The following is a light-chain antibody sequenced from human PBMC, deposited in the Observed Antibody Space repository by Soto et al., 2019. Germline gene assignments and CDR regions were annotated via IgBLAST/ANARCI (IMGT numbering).Light chain of an antibody. CDR1: QSLVYRDGNTH. CDR2: KVA. Sequence: DVVMPQSPLSLPVTLGQPASISCSSSQSLVYRDGNTHLSWFHQSQGQSPRLLIYKVANRDSRVPDRYTGIAAGGYLTLQIIRVEPEDFGHHYAVQGTHWYAVTIGQGTKVDI. J-gene: IGKJ1*01. V-gene: IGKV2-30*01. CDR3: VQGTHWYAVT.